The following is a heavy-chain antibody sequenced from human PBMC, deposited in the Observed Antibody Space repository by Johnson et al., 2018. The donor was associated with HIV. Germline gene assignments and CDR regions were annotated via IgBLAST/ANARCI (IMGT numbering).Heavy chain of an antibody. CDR2: ISYDGSNK. J-gene: IGHJ3*02. CDR3: ASLAHSSSSLAFDI. CDR1: GFTFSSYA. V-gene: IGHV3-30-3*01. Sequence: QVQLVESGGGLVQPGRSLRLSCAASGFTFSSYAMHWVRQAPGKGLEWVAVISYDGSNKYYADSVKGRFTISRDNSKNSLYLQMNSLRAEDTAVYYCASLAHSSSSLAFDIWGQGTMVTVSS. D-gene: IGHD6-6*01.